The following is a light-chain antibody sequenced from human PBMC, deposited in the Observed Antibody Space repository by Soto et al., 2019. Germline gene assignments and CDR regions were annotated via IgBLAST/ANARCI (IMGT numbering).Light chain of an antibody. V-gene: IGKV3-15*01. CDR2: GAS. J-gene: IGKJ3*01. CDR1: QSVSSN. CDR3: QQYNNWPFT. Sequence: EIVLTPSPGTLSLSPVERATLSCRASQSVSSNYLAWYQQKPGQAPRLLIYGASTRATGIPASFIGNGSGTEFTLTASSLQPEDFAVYYCQQYNNWPFTFGPGTKWIS.